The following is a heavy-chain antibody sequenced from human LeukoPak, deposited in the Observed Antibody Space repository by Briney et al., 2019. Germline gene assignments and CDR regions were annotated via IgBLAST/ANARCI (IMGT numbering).Heavy chain of an antibody. D-gene: IGHD3-22*01. Sequence: PGGSLRLSCAASGFTFSSYSMNWVRQAPGKGLEWVSYISSSSSTIYYADSVKGRFTISRDNAKNSLYLQMNSLRAEDTAVYYWARDRLTGYYYDSSGYFYWGQGTLVTVSS. CDR1: GFTFSSYS. CDR3: ARDRLTGYYYDSSGYFY. J-gene: IGHJ4*02. CDR2: ISSSSSTI. V-gene: IGHV3-48*01.